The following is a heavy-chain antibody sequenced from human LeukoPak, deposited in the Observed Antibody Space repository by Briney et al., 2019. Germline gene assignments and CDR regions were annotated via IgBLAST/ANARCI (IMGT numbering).Heavy chain of an antibody. D-gene: IGHD3-10*01. J-gene: IGHJ5*02. Sequence: SETLSLTCSVSGGSIGPYYWSWIRQPPGKGLEWIGYIYTRGKTNSNPSLKGRVTISGDTSKNQFSLKLSSVTAADTAVYYCARHLHSDGSGSYLNWLDPWGQGILVTVSS. CDR1: GGSIGPYY. V-gene: IGHV4-4*09. CDR3: ARHLHSDGSGSYLNWLDP. CDR2: IYTRGKT.